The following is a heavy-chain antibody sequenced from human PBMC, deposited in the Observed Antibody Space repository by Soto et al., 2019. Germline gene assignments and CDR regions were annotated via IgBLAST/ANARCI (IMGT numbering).Heavy chain of an antibody. CDR3: AKDLMHYYDSSGYYYYYYGMDV. CDR1: GFTFDDYT. CDR2: ISWDGGST. D-gene: IGHD3-22*01. Sequence: PGGSLRLSCAASGFTFDDYTMHWVRQAPGKGLEWVSLISWDGGSTYYADSVKGRFTISRDNSKNSLYLQMNSLRTEDTALYYCAKDLMHYYDSSGYYYYYYGMDVWGQGTTVTVS. J-gene: IGHJ6*02. V-gene: IGHV3-43*01.